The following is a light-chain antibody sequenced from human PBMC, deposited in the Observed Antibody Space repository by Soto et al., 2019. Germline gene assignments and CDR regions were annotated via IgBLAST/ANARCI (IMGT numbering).Light chain of an antibody. J-gene: IGKJ1*01. CDR3: QQTYTFPWT. CDR2: TAS. Sequence: DIPMTQSPASLSASVGDTVTITCRASQGISDYLSWFQHKPWEAPKLLIYTASIVQGGVPLSFSGAGSRTDFSLTISGLQPEDSANYYYQQTYTFPWTFGQGTRV. V-gene: IGKV1-39*01. CDR1: QGISDY.